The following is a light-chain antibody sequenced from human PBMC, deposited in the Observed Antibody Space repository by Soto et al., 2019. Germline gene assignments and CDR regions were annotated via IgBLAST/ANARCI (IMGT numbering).Light chain of an antibody. CDR3: QQYNSYPYT. J-gene: IGKJ2*01. Sequence: DIQMTQSPSTLSASVGDRVTITCRASQSISSWLAWYQQKPGKAPKLLIYKASSLESGVPSRFSGRGSGTEFTLTISSRQPDDFATYYRQQYNSYPYTFGQGTKLEIK. CDR1: QSISSW. CDR2: KAS. V-gene: IGKV1-5*03.